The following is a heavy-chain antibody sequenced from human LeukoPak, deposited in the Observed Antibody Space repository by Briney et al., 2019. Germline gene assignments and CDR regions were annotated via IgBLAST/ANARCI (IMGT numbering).Heavy chain of an antibody. CDR2: ISTYHGDT. J-gene: IGHJ4*02. Sequence: SVTVSCKAAGYTFTSYGINWVRQAPAQGLEGMGWISTYHGDTHYAHKLQDRVTMTTETDTSTAYMDLRRVRSDHTAVYFCARERGRGYDEWGQGTLVTVSS. D-gene: IGHD5-12*01. CDR3: ARERGRGYDE. V-gene: IGHV1-18*01. CDR1: GYTFTSYG.